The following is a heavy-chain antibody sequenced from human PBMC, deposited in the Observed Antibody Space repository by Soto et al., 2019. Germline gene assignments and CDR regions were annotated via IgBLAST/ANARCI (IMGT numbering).Heavy chain of an antibody. CDR1: GGTFSRYT. Sequence: SVKVSCKASGGTFSRYTISWVRQAPGQGLEWMGRIIPILGIANYAQKFQGRVTITADKSTSTAYMELSSLRSEDTAVYYCARGTAAGTAFLFDYWGQGTLVTVSS. CDR2: IIPILGIA. CDR3: ARGTAAGTAFLFDY. V-gene: IGHV1-69*02. J-gene: IGHJ4*02. D-gene: IGHD6-13*01.